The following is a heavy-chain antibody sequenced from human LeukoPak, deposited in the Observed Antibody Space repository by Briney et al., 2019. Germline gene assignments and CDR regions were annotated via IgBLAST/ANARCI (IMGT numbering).Heavy chain of an antibody. D-gene: IGHD2-2*01. V-gene: IGHV1-8*03. CDR3: AGVVPAADYWFDP. J-gene: IGHJ5*02. Sequence: ASVKVSCKASGYTFTSYDINWVRQATGQGLEWMGWMNPNSGNTGYAQKFQGRVTITRNTSISTAYMELSSLRSADTAVYYYAGVVPAADYWFDPWGQGTLVTVSS. CDR1: GYTFTSYD. CDR2: MNPNSGNT.